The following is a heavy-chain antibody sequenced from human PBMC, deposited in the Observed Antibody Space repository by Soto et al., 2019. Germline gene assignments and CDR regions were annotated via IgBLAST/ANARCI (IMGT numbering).Heavy chain of an antibody. J-gene: IGHJ5*02. CDR3: ARGETSSGRIFRLDP. CDR1: GYTFTNYA. D-gene: IGHD3-22*01. CDR2: INAGNGNT. V-gene: IGHV1-3*01. Sequence: GASVKVSCKASGYTFTNYAMHWVRQAPGQRLEWMGWINAGNGNTKYSQKFQGRVTITRDTSASTAYMELSSLRSEDTAVYYFARGETSSGRIFRLDPWGQGTRVTVSP.